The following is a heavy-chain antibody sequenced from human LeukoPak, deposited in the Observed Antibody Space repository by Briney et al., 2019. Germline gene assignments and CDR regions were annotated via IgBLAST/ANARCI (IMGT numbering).Heavy chain of an antibody. Sequence: PGGSLRLSCAASGFTFSSYAMHWVRQAPGKGLEWVALIGSDGNKKYYADSVKGRFSISRDNSKNTLYLQMNSLRAEDTAVYYCARAPRLGYCSGGSCQTKAFDIWGQGTMVTVSS. CDR2: IGSDGNKK. V-gene: IGHV3-33*01. CDR3: ARAPRLGYCSGGSCQTKAFDI. J-gene: IGHJ3*02. D-gene: IGHD2-15*01. CDR1: GFTFSSYA.